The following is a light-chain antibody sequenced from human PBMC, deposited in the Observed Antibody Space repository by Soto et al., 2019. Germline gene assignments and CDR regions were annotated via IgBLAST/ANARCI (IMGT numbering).Light chain of an antibody. J-gene: IGLJ1*01. CDR2: EVS. CDR3: SSYTTSSTSQV. CDR1: SSDVGGFNF. Sequence: QSALTQPASVSGSPGQSITISCTGTSSDVGGFNFVSWYQQHPGKVPKLMIYEVSNRPSGISNRFSGSKSGNTASLTIAGLQAEDEADYYCSSYTTSSTSQVFGTGTKVTVL. V-gene: IGLV2-14*01.